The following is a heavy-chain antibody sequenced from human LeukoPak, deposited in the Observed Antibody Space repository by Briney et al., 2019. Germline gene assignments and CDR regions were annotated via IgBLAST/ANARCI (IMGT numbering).Heavy chain of an antibody. Sequence: SQTLSLTCTVSGVSISSGDYYWSWIRQPPGKGLEWIGYIYYSGSTNYNPSLKSRVTISVDTSKNQFSLKLSSVTAADTAVYYCARSSGSYYFDYWGQGTLVTVSS. CDR1: GVSISSGDYY. J-gene: IGHJ4*02. V-gene: IGHV4-61*08. CDR2: IYYSGST. D-gene: IGHD3-22*01. CDR3: ARSSGSYYFDY.